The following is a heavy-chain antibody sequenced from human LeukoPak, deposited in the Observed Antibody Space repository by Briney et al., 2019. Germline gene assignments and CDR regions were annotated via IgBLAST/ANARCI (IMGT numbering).Heavy chain of an antibody. CDR2: IYDSGNE. J-gene: IGHJ6*03. V-gene: IGHV4-39*01. CDR1: GGSISTSAFY. CDR3: ARQISDYYYYYMDV. Sequence: SETLSLTCTVSGGSISTSAFYWGWIRQPPGKGLEWIGSIYDSGNEFYNPSLKSRVTISADTSKNQFSLKLNSVTAADTAMYYCARQISDYYYYYMDVWGGGITVTVSS. D-gene: IGHD2/OR15-2a*01.